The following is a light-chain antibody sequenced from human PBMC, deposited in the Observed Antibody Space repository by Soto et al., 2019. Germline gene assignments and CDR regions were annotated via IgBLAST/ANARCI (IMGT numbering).Light chain of an antibody. V-gene: IGKV1-8*01. J-gene: IGKJ2*01. CDR3: QQYYSYPLT. CDR1: QGISSY. Sequence: AIRMTQSPSSFSASTGDRVTITCRASQGISSYLAWYQQKPGKAPKLLIYAASTLQSGVPSRFSGSGSGTDFTLTISCLQSEDFATYYCQQYYSYPLTFGHGNKLEIK. CDR2: AAS.